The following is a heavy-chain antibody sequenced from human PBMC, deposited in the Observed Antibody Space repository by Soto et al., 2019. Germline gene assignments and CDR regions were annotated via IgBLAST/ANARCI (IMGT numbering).Heavy chain of an antibody. Sequence: QVQLVQSGSESMQPGASVKVSCKGSGYNFNSQSINWLRQAPGQGLEWMGWSNPNTGNPTYGQGVTGRFVFSVDTSVSTVYLQSFSLEADDSAVYYCARDRASVGFDLWGLGTLVTVSS. CDR1: GYNFNSQS. V-gene: IGHV7-4-1*01. CDR2: SNPNTGNP. CDR3: ARDRASVGFDL. D-gene: IGHD1-26*01. J-gene: IGHJ4*02.